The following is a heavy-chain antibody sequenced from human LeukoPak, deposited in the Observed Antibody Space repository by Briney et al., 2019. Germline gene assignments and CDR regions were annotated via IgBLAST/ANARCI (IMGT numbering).Heavy chain of an antibody. J-gene: IGHJ4*02. Sequence: PSETLSLPCAVYGGTFSGYYWSWIRQSPGKGLEWIGEINPGGSTNYNQSLESRVIISIDTSKNQFSLKMDSVRAADTDVYYCAREDCSGGDCTSFDYWGQGALVTVSS. D-gene: IGHD2-15*01. V-gene: IGHV4-34*01. CDR3: AREDCSGGDCTSFDY. CDR1: GGTFSGYY. CDR2: INPGGST.